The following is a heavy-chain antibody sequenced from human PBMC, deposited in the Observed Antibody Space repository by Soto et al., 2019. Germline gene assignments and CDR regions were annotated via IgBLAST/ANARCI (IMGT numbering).Heavy chain of an antibody. CDR1: GFTFSSYA. D-gene: IGHD2-15*01. CDR3: AKRRGAGGHFDY. Sequence: DVQLLESGGCLVQPEGSLRLSCAASGFTFSSYAMGWVRQGPGKGLEWVAVVSIGGSTHYADSVRGRFTISRDNSTNTLSLQMNSLTAEDTAVYFCAKRRGAGGHFDYWGQGALVTVSS. J-gene: IGHJ4*02. V-gene: IGHV3-23*01. CDR2: VSIGGST.